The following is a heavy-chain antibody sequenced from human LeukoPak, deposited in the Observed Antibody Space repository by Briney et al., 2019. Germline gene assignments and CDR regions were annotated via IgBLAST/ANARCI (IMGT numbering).Heavy chain of an antibody. J-gene: IGHJ4*02. CDR1: GGTFSSYA. V-gene: IGHV1-69*04. CDR2: IIPILGIA. D-gene: IGHD6-19*01. Sequence: ASVKVSSKASGGTFSSYAISWVRQAPGQGLEWMGRIIPILGIANYAQKFQGRVTVIRDTSTSTVYMELRSLRSDDTAVYYCARGITGYDSGWYGPGDTFDYWGQGTLVTVPS. CDR3: ARGITGYDSGWYGPGDTFDY.